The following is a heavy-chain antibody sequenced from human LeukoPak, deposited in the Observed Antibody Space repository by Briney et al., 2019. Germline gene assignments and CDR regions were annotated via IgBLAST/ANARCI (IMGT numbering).Heavy chain of an antibody. CDR2: IYSCGST. D-gene: IGHD3-16*02. CDR1: GFTVSSNY. J-gene: IGHJ5*02. CDR3: ARGKDDYVWGSYRLDT. Sequence: GGSLRLSCAASGFTVSSNYMSWVRQAPGKGLEWVSVIYSCGSTYYADSVKGRFTISRDNSKNTLYLQMGSLRAEDMAVYYCARGKDDYVWGSYRLDTWGQGTLVTVSS. V-gene: IGHV3-66*03.